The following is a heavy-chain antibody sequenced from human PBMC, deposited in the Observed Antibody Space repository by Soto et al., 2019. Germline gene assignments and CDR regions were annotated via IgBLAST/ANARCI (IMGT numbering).Heavy chain of an antibody. CDR2: ISSNGKNT. J-gene: IGHJ5*02. CDR3: ARHPERIAQIGWFDP. V-gene: IGHV3-64*01. D-gene: IGHD6-13*01. CDR1: GFTFSSYA. Sequence: GGSLRLSCAASGFTFSSYAMHWVRQAPGKGLEYVSAISSNGKNTYYANSVKGRFTISRDNSKNTLYLQMGSLRAEDMAVYYCARHPERIAQIGWFDPWGQGTLVTVSS.